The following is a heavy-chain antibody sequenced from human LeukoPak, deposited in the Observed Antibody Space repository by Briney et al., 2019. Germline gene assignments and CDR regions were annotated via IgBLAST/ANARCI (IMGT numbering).Heavy chain of an antibody. CDR3: ARGTDYYDSSGFDY. CDR1: GGSISSGDYY. J-gene: IGHJ4*02. Sequence: PSETLSLTCTVSGGSISSGDYYWSWIRQPPGKGLEWIGYIYYSGSTYYNPSLKSRVTISVDTSKNQSSLKLSSVTAADTAVYYCARGTDYYDSSGFDYWGQGTLVTVSS. CDR2: IYYSGST. V-gene: IGHV4-30-4*08. D-gene: IGHD3-22*01.